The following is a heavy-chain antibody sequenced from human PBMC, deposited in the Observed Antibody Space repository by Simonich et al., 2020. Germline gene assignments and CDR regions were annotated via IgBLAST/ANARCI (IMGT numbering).Heavy chain of an antibody. J-gene: IGHJ1*01. CDR1: GGSFSGYY. D-gene: IGHD6-13*01. CDR3: ARGLRVAAAGTAFQH. V-gene: IGHV4-34*01. CDR2: INHSGKT. Sequence: QVQLQQWGAGLLKPSETLSLTCAVYGGSFSGYYWSWIRQPPGKGLEWIGEINHSGKTKATPARKSRGTISVDTSKNQFSLKLSSVTAADTAVYYCARGLRVAAAGTAFQHWGQGTLVTVSS.